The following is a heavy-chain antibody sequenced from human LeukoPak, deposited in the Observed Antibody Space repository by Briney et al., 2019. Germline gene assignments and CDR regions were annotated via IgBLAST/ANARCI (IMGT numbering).Heavy chain of an antibody. V-gene: IGHV3-30*04. CDR3: ARADTVTTFLKYVSVLPFDY. Sequence: PGGSLRLSCAASGFTFSSYAMHWVRQAPGKGLEWVAVISYDGSNKYYADSVKGRFTISRDNAKNSLYLQMNSLRAEDTAVYYCARADTVTTFLKYVSVLPFDYWGQGTLVTVSS. J-gene: IGHJ4*02. CDR1: GFTFSSYA. D-gene: IGHD4-17*01. CDR2: ISYDGSNK.